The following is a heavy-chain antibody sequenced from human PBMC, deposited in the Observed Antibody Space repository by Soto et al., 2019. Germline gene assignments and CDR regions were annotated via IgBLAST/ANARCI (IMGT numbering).Heavy chain of an antibody. D-gene: IGHD1-26*01. Sequence: LRLFSAASGFTFSGYDMHWVRQATGKGLEWVSAIGTAGDTYYPGSVKGRFTISRENAKNSLYLQMNSLRAEDTAVYYCARDLVGATAQNYYYYFGMDVWGQGTTVTVSS. J-gene: IGHJ6*02. V-gene: IGHV3-13*01. CDR3: ARDLVGATAQNYYYYFGMDV. CDR2: IGTAGDT. CDR1: GFTFSGYD.